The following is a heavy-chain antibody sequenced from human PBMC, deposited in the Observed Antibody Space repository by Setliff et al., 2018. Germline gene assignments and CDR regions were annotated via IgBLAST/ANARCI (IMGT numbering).Heavy chain of an antibody. V-gene: IGHV4-34*01. CDR2: INHSGTT. J-gene: IGHJ5*02. CDR3: ARGRSVAARLLDT. CDR1: GGTFSDYY. Sequence: SETLSLTCTAYGGTFSDYYWTWIRQPPGKGLEWIAEINHSGTTNYNPSLKSRVTISVDTSKNQFSLTMSSVTAADAAVYYCARGRSVAARLLDTWGQGSRVTVSS. D-gene: IGHD6-6*01.